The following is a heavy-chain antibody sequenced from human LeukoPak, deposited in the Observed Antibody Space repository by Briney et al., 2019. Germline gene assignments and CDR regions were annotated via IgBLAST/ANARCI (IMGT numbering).Heavy chain of an antibody. CDR2: ISGSGGST. CDR1: XFTVSSNY. J-gene: IGHJ3*02. D-gene: IGHD1-26*01. CDR3: AXHXXWXXTXXXXXI. V-gene: IGHV3-23*01. Sequence: CAASXFTVSSNYMTWVRQAPGKGLEWVSAISGSGGSTYYADSVKGRFTISRDNSKNTVYLQMKRLRAEETGGDYCAXHXXWXXTXXXXXIWGQGTMVTVSS.